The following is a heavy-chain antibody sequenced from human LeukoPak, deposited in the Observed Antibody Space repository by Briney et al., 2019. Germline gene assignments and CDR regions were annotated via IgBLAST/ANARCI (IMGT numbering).Heavy chain of an antibody. CDR2: ISGDGTIT. J-gene: IGHJ6*02. CDR3: AKDTPLFYHYYGIDV. Sequence: GGSLRLSCEASGFTFSNSAMSWVRQAPGKGLEWVSLISGDGTITYYADSVKGRFTISRDNSKNSLFLEMNSLRSEDTALYYCAKDTPLFYHYYGIDVWGQGTTVTVSS. CDR1: GFTFSNSA. V-gene: IGHV3-43*02.